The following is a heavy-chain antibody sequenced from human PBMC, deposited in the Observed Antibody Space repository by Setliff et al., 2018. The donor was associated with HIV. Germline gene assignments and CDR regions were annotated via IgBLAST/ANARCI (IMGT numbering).Heavy chain of an antibody. D-gene: IGHD6-19*01. V-gene: IGHV3-23*01. CDR1: GFTFSNYA. Sequence: SLRLSCAASGFTFSNYAMTWVRQAPGKGLEWVSAISDSGGGTYYADSVKGRFTVSRDNSKYTLYLQMNSLRVEDTAVYYCAKDKGSSGWSAWGQGTLVTVSS. CDR3: AKDKGSSGWSA. CDR2: ISDSGGGT. J-gene: IGHJ5*02.